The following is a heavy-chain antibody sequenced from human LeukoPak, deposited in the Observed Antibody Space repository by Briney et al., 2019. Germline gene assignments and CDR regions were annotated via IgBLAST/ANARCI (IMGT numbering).Heavy chain of an antibody. CDR3: ASGRIQLWN. V-gene: IGHV3-23*01. CDR1: GFTFSSYG. J-gene: IGHJ4*02. CDR2: ISGSGGST. Sequence: GGSLRLSCAAAGFTFSSYGMSWVRQAPGKGLEWVSAISGSGGSTYYADSVKGRFTISRDNSRNTLYLQMNSLRAEDTAVYYCASGRIQLWNWGQGTLVTVSS. D-gene: IGHD5-18*01.